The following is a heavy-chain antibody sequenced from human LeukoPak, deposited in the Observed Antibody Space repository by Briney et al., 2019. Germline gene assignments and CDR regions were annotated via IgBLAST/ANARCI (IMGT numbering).Heavy chain of an antibody. D-gene: IGHD6-25*01. V-gene: IGHV3-74*01. J-gene: IGHJ6*03. CDR1: GFTFSSYW. Sequence: GGSLRLSCAASGFTFSSYWMHWVRQAPGKGLVWVSRINSDGSSTSYADSVKGRFTISRDNAKNTLYLQMNSLRAEDTAVYYCAREASQRGYYYYYMDVRGKGTTVTVSS. CDR2: INSDGSST. CDR3: AREASQRGYYYYYMDV.